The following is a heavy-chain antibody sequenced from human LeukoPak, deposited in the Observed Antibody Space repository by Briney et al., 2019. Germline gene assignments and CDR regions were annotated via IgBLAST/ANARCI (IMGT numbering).Heavy chain of an antibody. Sequence: GGSLRLSCAASRFTFSLYTMHWVRQAPGKGLEWVAAISYDGTKKYYVDSVKGRFTISRDNSKNTLYLQMNSLRAEDTAVYYCANQHYYGGNSYYYYGMDVWGQGTTVTVSS. CDR2: ISYDGTKK. CDR1: RFTFSLYT. D-gene: IGHD4-23*01. J-gene: IGHJ6*02. V-gene: IGHV3-30*04. CDR3: ANQHYYGGNSYYYYGMDV.